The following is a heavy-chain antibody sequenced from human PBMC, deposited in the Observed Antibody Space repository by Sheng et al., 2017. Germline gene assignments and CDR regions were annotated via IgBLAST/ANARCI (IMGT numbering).Heavy chain of an antibody. CDR2: IRYDGTDK. CDR3: AKEAGFRESPIY. J-gene: IGHJ4*02. Sequence: QVQLVESGGGVVQPGGSLRLSCAASGFTFSSYGMHWVRQAPGKGLEWVAFIRYDGTDKYYADSVKGRFTISRDNSKNTLYLQMNSLRAEDTAVYYCAKEAGFRESPIYWGQGTLVTVSS. V-gene: IGHV3-30*02. D-gene: IGHD3-10*01. CDR1: GFTFSSYG.